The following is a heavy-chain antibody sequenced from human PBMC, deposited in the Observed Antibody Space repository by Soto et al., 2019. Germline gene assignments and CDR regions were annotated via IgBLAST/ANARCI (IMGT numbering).Heavy chain of an antibody. D-gene: IGHD2-2*01. Sequence: GSLRLSCAASGFTFSSYGMHWVRQAPGKGLEWVAVIWYDGSNKYYADSVKGRFTISRDNSKNTLYLQMNSLRAEDTAVYYCASTYCSSTSCYRAFDIWGQGTMVTVSS. CDR1: GFTFSSYG. CDR3: ASTYCSSTSCYRAFDI. V-gene: IGHV3-33*01. J-gene: IGHJ3*02. CDR2: IWYDGSNK.